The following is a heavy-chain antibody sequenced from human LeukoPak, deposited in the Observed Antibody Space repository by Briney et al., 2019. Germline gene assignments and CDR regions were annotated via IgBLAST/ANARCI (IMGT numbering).Heavy chain of an antibody. CDR1: GGSISSHY. D-gene: IGHD3-3*01. CDR2: IYYSGST. V-gene: IGHV4-59*11. Sequence: SETLSLTCTVSGGSISSHYWSWIRQPPGKGLEWIGYIYYSGSTNYNPSLKSRVTISVDTSKNQFSLKLSSVTAADTAVYYCARSLYDFWSGYYGWFDPWGQGTLVTVSS. CDR3: ARSLYDFWSGYYGWFDP. J-gene: IGHJ5*02.